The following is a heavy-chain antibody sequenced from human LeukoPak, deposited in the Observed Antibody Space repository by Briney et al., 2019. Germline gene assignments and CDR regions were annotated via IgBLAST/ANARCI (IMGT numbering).Heavy chain of an antibody. Sequence: SETLSLTCTVSGGSISSPNSYWGWIRQPPGKGVEWIGRIFYDGTTYYNPSLKSRVTISVDTSKSQFSLTRRSVTAADTAVYYCARRVVAGTTVDFWGQGNLVTVSS. J-gene: IGHJ4*02. V-gene: IGHV4-39*01. D-gene: IGHD6-19*01. CDR1: GGSISSPNSY. CDR2: IFYDGTT. CDR3: ARRVVAGTTVDF.